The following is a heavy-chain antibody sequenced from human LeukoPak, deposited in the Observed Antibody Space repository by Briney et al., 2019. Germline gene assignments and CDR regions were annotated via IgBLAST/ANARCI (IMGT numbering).Heavy chain of an antibody. D-gene: IGHD3-9*01. CDR1: GGSISSYY. CDR2: IYTSGST. J-gene: IGHJ4*02. Sequence: PSETLSLTCTVSGGSISSYYWSWIRQPAGKGLEWIGRIYTSGSTNYNPSLKSRVTMSVDTSKNQFSLKLSSVTAADTAVYYCARGRTGLRYFDWFLPYFDYWGQGTLVTVSS. V-gene: IGHV4-4*07. CDR3: ARGRTGLRYFDWFLPYFDY.